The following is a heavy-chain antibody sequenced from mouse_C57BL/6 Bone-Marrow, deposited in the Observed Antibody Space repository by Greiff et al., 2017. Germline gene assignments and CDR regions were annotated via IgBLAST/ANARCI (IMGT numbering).Heavy chain of an antibody. V-gene: IGHV1-64*01. CDR3: ARLLTVRAY. D-gene: IGHD4-1*01. Sequence: QVQLQQPGAELVKPGASVKLSCKASGYTFTSYWMHWVKQRPGQGLEWIGMIHPNSGSTNYNEKFKSKATLTVDKSSSTAYMQLSSLTSEDSAVYCSARLLTVRAYWGQGTLVTVSA. CDR2: IHPNSGST. CDR1: GYTFTSYW. J-gene: IGHJ3*01.